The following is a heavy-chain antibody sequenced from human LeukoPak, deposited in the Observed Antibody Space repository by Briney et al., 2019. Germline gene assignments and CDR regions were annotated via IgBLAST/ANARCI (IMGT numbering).Heavy chain of an antibody. Sequence: PGGSLRLSCAASGFTFSSYAMHWVRQAPGKGLEGVAVISYDGSNKYYADSVKGRFTISRDNAKNSLYLQMNSLRAEDTALYYCARDGEDYYYYMDVWGKGTTVTVSS. V-gene: IGHV3-30*04. D-gene: IGHD3-3*01. J-gene: IGHJ6*03. CDR2: ISYDGSNK. CDR1: GFTFSSYA. CDR3: ARDGEDYYYYMDV.